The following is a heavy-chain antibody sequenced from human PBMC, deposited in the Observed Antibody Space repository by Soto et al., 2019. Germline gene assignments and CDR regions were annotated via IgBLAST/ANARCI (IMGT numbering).Heavy chain of an antibody. J-gene: IGHJ6*03. V-gene: IGHV4-31*03. CDR1: GGSISSGGYY. CDR2: IYYSGST. CDR3: ARAYSSYYGSGSPGSDMDV. Sequence: SETLSLTCTVSGGSISSGGYYWSWIRQHPGKGLEWIGYIYYSGSTYYNPSLKSRVTISVDTSKNQFSLKLSSVTAADTAVYYCARAYSSYYGSGSPGSDMDVWGKGTTVTVSS. D-gene: IGHD3-10*01.